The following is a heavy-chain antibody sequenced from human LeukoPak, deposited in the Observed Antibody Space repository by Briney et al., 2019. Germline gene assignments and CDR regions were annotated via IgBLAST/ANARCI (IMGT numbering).Heavy chain of an antibody. J-gene: IGHJ2*01. V-gene: IGHV3-9*01. CDR2: ISWNSGDI. CDR3: VKSGGYATAIRYFDL. CDR1: GFSFGGYA. D-gene: IGHD2-21*02. Sequence: AGGSLRLSCAASGFSFGGYALHWVRQAPGKGLEWVASISWNSGDIVHADSVKGRFTISRDNAKNSLYLQMDSLRIEDTALYYCVKSGGYATAIRYFDLWGRGTLVTVSS.